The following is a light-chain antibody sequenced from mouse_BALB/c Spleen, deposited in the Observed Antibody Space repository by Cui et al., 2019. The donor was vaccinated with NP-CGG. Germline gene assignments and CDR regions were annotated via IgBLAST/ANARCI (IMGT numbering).Light chain of an antibody. CDR1: IGAVTTNNY. CDR2: GTN. J-gene: IGLJ1*01. Sequence: HAVLTQESAPTTSPGETVTLTCRSSIGAVTTNNYANWVQEKPDHLFTGLIGGTNNRAPGVPARFSGSLIGDKAALTITGAQTEDEAIYFCALWYSNHWVFGGGTKLTVL. CDR3: ALWYSNHWV. V-gene: IGLV1*01.